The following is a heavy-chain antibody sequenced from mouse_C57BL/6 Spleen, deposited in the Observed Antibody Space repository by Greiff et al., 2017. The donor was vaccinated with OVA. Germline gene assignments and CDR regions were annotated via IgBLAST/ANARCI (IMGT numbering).Heavy chain of an antibody. CDR3: ARGLAWLAY. CDR1: GYTFTSYW. J-gene: IGHJ3*01. CDR2: IHPNSGST. V-gene: IGHV1-64*01. Sequence: QVQLQQPGAELVKPGASVKLSCKASGYTFTSYWMHWVKQRPGQGLEWIGMIHPNSGSTNYNEKFKSKATLTEDKSSSTAYMQLSSLTSEDSAVYYCARGLAWLAYWGQGTLVTVSA.